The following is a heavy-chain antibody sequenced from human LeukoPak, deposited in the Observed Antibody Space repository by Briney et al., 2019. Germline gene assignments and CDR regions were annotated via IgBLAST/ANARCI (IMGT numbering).Heavy chain of an antibody. V-gene: IGHV3-74*01. CDR3: ARVSTFGGTIGPLLDY. Sequence: GGSLRLSCAASGFTFSSYEMNWVRQAPGTGLVWVSRINSDGSITTYADSVKGRFTISRDNAKNTLYLQMNSLRAEDTAMYYCARVSTFGGTIGPLLDYWGQGALVTVSS. J-gene: IGHJ4*02. D-gene: IGHD3-16*02. CDR2: INSDGSIT. CDR1: GFTFSSYE.